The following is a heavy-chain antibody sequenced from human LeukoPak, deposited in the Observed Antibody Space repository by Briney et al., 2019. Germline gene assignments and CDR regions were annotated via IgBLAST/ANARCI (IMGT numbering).Heavy chain of an antibody. D-gene: IGHD6-13*01. J-gene: IGHJ4*02. CDR1: GFTFSSYS. CDR2: ISGSGGST. Sequence: GGSLRLSCAASGFTFSSYSMNWVRQAPGKGLEWVSAISGSGGSTYYADSVKGRFTISRDNSKNTLYLQMNSLRAEDTAVYYCAKSIAAAGADCWGQGTLVTVSS. CDR3: AKSIAAAGADC. V-gene: IGHV3-23*01.